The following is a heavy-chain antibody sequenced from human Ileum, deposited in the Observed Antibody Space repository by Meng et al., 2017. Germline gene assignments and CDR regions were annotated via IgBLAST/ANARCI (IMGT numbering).Heavy chain of an antibody. CDR2: ISAYNGNT. CDR1: GYTFTSYG. V-gene: IGHV1-18*01. Sequence: ASVKVSCKASGYTFTSYGISWVRQAPGQGLEWMGWISAYNGNTNYAQKLQGRVTMTTDTSTSTAYMELRSLRSDDTAVYYCARGGSSGSYLYYYYGMDVWGQGTMVTVSS. CDR3: ARGGSSGSYLYYYYGMDV. D-gene: IGHD1-26*01. J-gene: IGHJ6*02.